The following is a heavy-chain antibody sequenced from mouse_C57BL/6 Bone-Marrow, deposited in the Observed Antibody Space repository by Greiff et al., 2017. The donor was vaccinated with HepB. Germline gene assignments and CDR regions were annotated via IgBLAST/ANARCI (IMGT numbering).Heavy chain of an antibody. CDR1: GYTFTSYR. Sequence: QVQLQQPGAELVKPGASVKLSCKASGYTFTSYRMQWVKQRPGQGLEWIGEIDPSDSYTNYNQKFKGKATLTVDTSSSTAYMQLSSLTSEDSAVYYCARGRHTTVGFDYWGQGTTLTVSS. J-gene: IGHJ2*01. V-gene: IGHV1-50*01. CDR3: ARGRHTTVGFDY. CDR2: IDPSDSYT. D-gene: IGHD1-1*01.